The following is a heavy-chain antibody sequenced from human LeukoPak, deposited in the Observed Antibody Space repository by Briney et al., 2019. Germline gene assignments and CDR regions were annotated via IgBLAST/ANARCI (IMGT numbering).Heavy chain of an antibody. V-gene: IGHV3-74*01. CDR3: ASPGPGRWLQFLGY. CDR2: INSDGSST. Sequence: PGGSLRLSCAASGFTVSSNFMSWVRQAPGKGLVWVSRINSDGSSTSYADSVKGRFTISRDNAKNTLYLQMNSLRAEDTAVYYCASPGPGRWLQFLGYWGRGTLVTVSS. D-gene: IGHD5-24*01. J-gene: IGHJ4*02. CDR1: GFTVSSNF.